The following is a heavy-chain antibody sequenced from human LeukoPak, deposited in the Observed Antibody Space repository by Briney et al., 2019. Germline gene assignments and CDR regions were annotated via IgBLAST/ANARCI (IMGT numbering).Heavy chain of an antibody. D-gene: IGHD2-15*01. CDR3: ARGLDLGNCSGGNCYSYYYYMDV. J-gene: IGHJ6*03. V-gene: IGHV4-39*01. CDR1: GVSISSSNSY. CDR2: IYYSGNT. Sequence: SETLSLTCTVSGVSISSSNSYWGWIRQPPGKGLEWIGSIYYSGNTYYNASLKSQVSISIDTSKNQFSLRLTSVTAADTAVYYCARGLDLGNCSGGNCYSYYYYMDVWGKGTTVTVSS.